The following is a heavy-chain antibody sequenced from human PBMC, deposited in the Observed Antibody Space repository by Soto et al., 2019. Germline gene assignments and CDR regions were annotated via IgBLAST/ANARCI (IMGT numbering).Heavy chain of an antibody. CDR3: ARGGGSDSFDY. CDR1: GASITFGGYS. J-gene: IGHJ4*02. D-gene: IGHD1-26*01. V-gene: IGHV4-30-2*01. Sequence: SEPLSLSCTVSGASITFGGYSWSWIRQTPGKGLEWIGYINHLETTFYNPSFESRLTLSIDRAKNQFSLKLHSMSAADRAVYFCARGGGSDSFDYWGQGILVTVSS. CDR2: INHLETT.